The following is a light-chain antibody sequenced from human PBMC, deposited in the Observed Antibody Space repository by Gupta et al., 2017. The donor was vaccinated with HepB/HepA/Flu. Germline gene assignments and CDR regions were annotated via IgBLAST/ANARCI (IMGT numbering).Light chain of an antibody. V-gene: IGKV1-39*01. CDR3: QQSYSNPRT. J-gene: IGKJ1*01. Sequence: DIQMTQSPSSLSASVGERVTITCRASQSISTYLNWYQHKLGKAPKVLIYAASNLQSGVPSRFSGSGSGTDFTLTISSLQPEDFATYYCQQSYSNPRTFGQGTKVEIK. CDR2: AAS. CDR1: QSISTY.